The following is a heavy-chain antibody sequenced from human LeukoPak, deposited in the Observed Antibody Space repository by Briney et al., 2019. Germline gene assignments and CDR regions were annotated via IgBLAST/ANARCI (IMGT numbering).Heavy chain of an antibody. J-gene: IGHJ4*02. D-gene: IGHD3-3*01. V-gene: IGHV3-7*01. CDR3: ASGFLDDFWSGHF. Sequence: GGSLRLSCAASGFTFSTYWMSWVRQAPGKGLEWVANIKQDGSEKYYVDSVKGRFTISRDNAKKSLYLQMNSLRAEDTAVYYCASGFLDDFWSGHFWGQGTLVTVSS. CDR1: GFTFSTYW. CDR2: IKQDGSEK.